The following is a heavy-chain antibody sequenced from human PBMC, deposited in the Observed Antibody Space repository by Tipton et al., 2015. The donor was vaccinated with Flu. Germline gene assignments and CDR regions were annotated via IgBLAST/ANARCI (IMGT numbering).Heavy chain of an antibody. J-gene: IGHJ4*02. V-gene: IGHV3-9*01. CDR1: GFTFDDYA. CDR3: ARMDEQQLVRTLDY. D-gene: IGHD6-13*01. CDR2: ISWNSGSI. Sequence: SLRLSCAASGFTFDDYAMYWVRQAPGKGLEWVSGISWNSGSIGYADSVKGRFTISRDNAKNSLYLQMNSLGAEDTALYYCARMDEQQLVRTLDYWGQGTLVTVSS.